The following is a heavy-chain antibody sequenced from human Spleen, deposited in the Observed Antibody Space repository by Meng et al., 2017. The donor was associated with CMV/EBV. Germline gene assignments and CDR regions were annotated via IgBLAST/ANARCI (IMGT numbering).Heavy chain of an antibody. V-gene: IGHV3-23*01. CDR2: INVSGANT. Sequence: FINFAMNWVRQAPGTCLEWVSGINVSGANTYHRDCVKGRVSTSTDNSKNPLYLQTNSLRAEDTAVYHCARVLYSAFWSGYYYDHLDYWGQGAPVTVSS. J-gene: IGHJ4*02. CDR3: ARVLYSAFWSGYYYDHLDY. D-gene: IGHD3-3*01. CDR1: FINFA.